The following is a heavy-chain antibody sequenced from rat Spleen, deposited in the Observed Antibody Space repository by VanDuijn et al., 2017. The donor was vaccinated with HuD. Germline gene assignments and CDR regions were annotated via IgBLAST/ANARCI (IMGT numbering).Heavy chain of an antibody. CDR3: ARREGGLFDY. V-gene: IGHV5-22*01. Sequence: EVQLVESGGGLVQPGGSMNLSCAASGFTFSDFPMAWVRQAPTKGLEWVATISYGDSSGHSGTYYGDSVKGRCTISRDNAKSTLYLQMNSLRSEDTATYYCARREGGLFDYWGQGVMVTVSS. CDR2: ISYGDSSGHSGT. J-gene: IGHJ2*01. CDR1: GFTFSDFP. D-gene: IGHD1-11*01.